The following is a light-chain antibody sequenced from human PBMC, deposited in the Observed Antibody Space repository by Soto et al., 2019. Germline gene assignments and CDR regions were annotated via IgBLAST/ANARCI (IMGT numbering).Light chain of an antibody. Sequence: QSALTQPASVSGSPGQSITISCTGTSSDVGSYTFVSWYQQHPGKAPKLLISEVSHRPSGVSNRFSGSKSGYTASLTISGLQSEDEADYYCSSYTSSSTVSFGGGTKVTVL. CDR3: SSYTSSSTVS. CDR2: EVS. J-gene: IGLJ2*01. CDR1: SSDVGSYTF. V-gene: IGLV2-14*01.